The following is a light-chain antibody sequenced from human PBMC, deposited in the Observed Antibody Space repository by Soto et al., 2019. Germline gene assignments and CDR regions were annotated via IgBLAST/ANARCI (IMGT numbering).Light chain of an antibody. Sequence: QSVLTQPPSASGTPGQRVTISCSGSNSNIGSNTVNWYQQLPGTAPKLLIYDNNKRPSGVPGRFSDSKSGTSASLAISGLQSEDDADYYCASWDDILNGVVFGGGTKVTVL. CDR1: NSNIGSNT. CDR3: ASWDDILNGVV. V-gene: IGLV1-44*01. J-gene: IGLJ2*01. CDR2: DNN.